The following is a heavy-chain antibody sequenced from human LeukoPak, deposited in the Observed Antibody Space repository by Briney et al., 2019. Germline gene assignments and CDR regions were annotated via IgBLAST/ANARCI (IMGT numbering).Heavy chain of an antibody. CDR3: AKDESFAAAAGNSFYFDY. D-gene: IGHD6-13*01. J-gene: IGHJ4*02. CDR2: INSDGSWT. V-gene: IGHV3-74*01. CDR1: GNYW. Sequence: PGGSLRLSCAASGNYWMHWVRQAPGKGLVWVSHINSDGSWTSYADSVKGRFTISRDNSKNTLYLQMNSLRAEDTAVYYCAKDESFAAAAGNSFYFDYWGQGTLVTVSS.